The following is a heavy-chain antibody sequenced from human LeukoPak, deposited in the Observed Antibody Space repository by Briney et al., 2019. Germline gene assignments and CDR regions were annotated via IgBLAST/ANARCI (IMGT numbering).Heavy chain of an antibody. CDR3: ARARSGSYYNNWFDP. J-gene: IGHJ5*02. CDR2: MNPNSGNT. Sequence: ASVKVSCKASGYTFTSYDINWVRQATGQGLEWMGWMNPNSGNTGYAQKFQGRVTMTRKTSISTAYMELSSLRSEDTAVYYCARARSGSYYNNWFDPWGQGTLVTVSS. D-gene: IGHD3-10*01. V-gene: IGHV1-8*01. CDR1: GYTFTSYD.